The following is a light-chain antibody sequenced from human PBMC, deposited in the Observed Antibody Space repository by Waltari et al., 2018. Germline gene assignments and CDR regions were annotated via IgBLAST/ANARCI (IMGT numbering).Light chain of an antibody. Sequence: IVLTQSPGTLSLSPGDRPTLSCRASQSVSRTLAWYQKKPGESPRLLTYDASTRATGSPNRFSGSGSGTEFSFTIRRLETEDVAVYYCQKYGTLPGTFGEGTKVEVK. CDR1: QSVSRT. V-gene: IGKV3-20*01. CDR2: DAS. CDR3: QKYGTLPGT. J-gene: IGKJ1*01.